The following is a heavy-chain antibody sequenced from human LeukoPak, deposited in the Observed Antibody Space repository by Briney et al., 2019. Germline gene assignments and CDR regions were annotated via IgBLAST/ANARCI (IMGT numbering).Heavy chain of an antibody. V-gene: IGHV3-21*01. CDR3: ARGTPTTRDFDY. D-gene: IGHD4-11*01. CDR2: ISSSSNYI. CDR1: GLTFSSYN. J-gene: IGHJ4*02. Sequence: GGSLRLSCAASGLTFSSYNMNWVRQAPGKGLKWVSFISSSSNYIYYADSVKGRFTISRDNAKNSLLLQMNSLRAEDTAVYYCARGTPTTRDFDYWGQGTLVTVSS.